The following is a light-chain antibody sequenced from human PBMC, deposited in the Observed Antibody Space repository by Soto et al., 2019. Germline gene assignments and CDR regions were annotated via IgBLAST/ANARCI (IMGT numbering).Light chain of an antibody. CDR1: QSISSY. J-gene: IGKJ1*01. CDR2: AAS. V-gene: IGKV1-39*01. Sequence: DIQMTQSPSSLSASVGDRVTITCRASQSISSYLNWYQQKPRKAPKPLIYAASSLQSGVPSRFSGSRSGTDFTLTISSLQPEDFATYYCQQSYSTPPWAFGQGTKVDIK. CDR3: QQSYSTPPWA.